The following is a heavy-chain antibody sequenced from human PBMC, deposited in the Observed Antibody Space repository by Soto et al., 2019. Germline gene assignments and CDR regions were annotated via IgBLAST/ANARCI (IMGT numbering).Heavy chain of an antibody. CDR3: AKGGWYTSSSRSDC. CDR1: GFTFSSYA. J-gene: IGHJ4*02. D-gene: IGHD6-6*01. V-gene: IGHV3-23*01. Sequence: GGSLRLSCAASGFTFSSYAMSWVRQAPGKGLEWVSAISGSGGSTYYADSVKGRFTISRDSSKNTLYLQMNSLRTEDAAVYYCAKGGWYTSSSRSDCWGQGTLVTVSS. CDR2: ISGSGGST.